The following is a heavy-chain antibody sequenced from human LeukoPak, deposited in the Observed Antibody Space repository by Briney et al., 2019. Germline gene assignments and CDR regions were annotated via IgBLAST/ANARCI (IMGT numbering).Heavy chain of an antibody. J-gene: IGHJ4*02. D-gene: IGHD1-26*01. CDR1: GFTFNAYT. V-gene: IGHV3-21*01. CDR2: MSSSRDYV. Sequence: GGSLRLSCGASGFTFNAYTMHWVRQVPGKGLEGGASMSSSRDYVFYADSVKGRFTIFRDNANQSLDLEMSSLRGEDTAIYYCARGLVGAAFDYWGRGTPVTVSS. CDR3: ARGLVGAAFDY.